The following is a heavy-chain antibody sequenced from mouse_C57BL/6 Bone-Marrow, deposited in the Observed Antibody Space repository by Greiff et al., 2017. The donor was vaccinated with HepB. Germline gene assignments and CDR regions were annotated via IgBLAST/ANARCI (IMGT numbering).Heavy chain of an antibody. CDR1: GFTFSSYA. CDR2: ISSGGDYI. J-gene: IGHJ1*03. V-gene: IGHV5-9-1*02. CDR3: TRGDILLRYWYFDV. D-gene: IGHD1-1*01. Sequence: EVMLVESGEGLVKPGGSLKLSCAASGFTFSSYAMSWVRQTPEKRLEWVAYISSGGDYIYYADTVKGRFTISRDNARNTLYLQMSSLKSEDTAMYYCTRGDILLRYWYFDVWGTGTTVTVSS.